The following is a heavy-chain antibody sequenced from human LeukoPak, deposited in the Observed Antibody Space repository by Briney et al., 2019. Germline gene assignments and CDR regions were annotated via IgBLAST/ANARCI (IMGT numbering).Heavy chain of an antibody. Sequence: ASVKVSCKASGGTFSSYAISWVRQAPGQGLEWMGGIIPIFGTANYAQKFQGRVTITTDESTSTAYMELSSLRSEDTAVYYCARGPGQYYYDSSGYYYDYWGQGTLVTVSS. J-gene: IGHJ4*02. CDR3: ARGPGQYYYDSSGYYYDY. V-gene: IGHV1-69*05. D-gene: IGHD3-22*01. CDR2: IIPIFGTA. CDR1: GGTFSSYA.